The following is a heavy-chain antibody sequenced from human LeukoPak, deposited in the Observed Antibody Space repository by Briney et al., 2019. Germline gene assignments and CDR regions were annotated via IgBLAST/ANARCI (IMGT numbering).Heavy chain of an antibody. Sequence: SETLSLTCTVSGGSISIDYWSWIRQPPGKGLEWIGYIYYSGSTNYNPSLKSRVTISGDTSKNQFSLKLSSVTAADTAVYFCARGDGYNEGYFEYWGEGTLVTVSS. V-gene: IGHV4-59*01. D-gene: IGHD5-24*01. CDR3: ARGDGYNEGYFEY. J-gene: IGHJ4*02. CDR2: IYYSGST. CDR1: GGSISIDY.